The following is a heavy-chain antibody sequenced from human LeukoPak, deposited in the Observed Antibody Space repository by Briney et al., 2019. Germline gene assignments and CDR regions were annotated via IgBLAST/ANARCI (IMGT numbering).Heavy chain of an antibody. CDR2: ISRSGSTR. V-gene: IGHV3-11*01. Sequence: GGSLRLSCAASGFTFSDYYMSWIRQAPGKGLEWVSHISRSGSTRYYADSLKGRFTISRDNAKNSLYLQMNSLRAEDTAVYYCARTAYYYDSSGYDDAFDIWGQGAMVTVSS. CDR3: ARTAYYYDSSGYDDAFDI. CDR1: GFTFSDYY. D-gene: IGHD3-22*01. J-gene: IGHJ3*02.